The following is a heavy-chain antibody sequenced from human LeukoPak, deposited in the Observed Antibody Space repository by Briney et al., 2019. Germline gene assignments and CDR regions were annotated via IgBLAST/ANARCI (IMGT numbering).Heavy chain of an antibody. V-gene: IGHV1-18*04. J-gene: IGHJ4*02. D-gene: IGHD6-19*01. CDR2: INAYNGNT. Sequence: ASVKVSCKASGYTFTSYGISWVRQAPGQGLEWMGWINAYNGNTNYAPTLKGRVTMTTDTSTSTASMELRCLRSDDTAVYYCARDQGAPIAVAATFDYWGQGALVTVSS. CDR1: GYTFTSYG. CDR3: ARDQGAPIAVAATFDY.